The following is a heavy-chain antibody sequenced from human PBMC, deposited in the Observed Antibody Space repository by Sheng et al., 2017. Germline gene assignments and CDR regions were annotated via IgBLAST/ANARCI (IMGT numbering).Heavy chain of an antibody. CDR2: ISYDGSNK. CDR1: GFTFSSYA. D-gene: IGHD1-26*01. Sequence: QVQLVESGGGVVQPGRSLRLSCAASGFTFSSYAMHWVRQAPGKGLEWVAVISYDGSNKYYADSVKGRFTISRDNSKNTLYLQMNSLRAEDTAVYYCARVGWELLYYYYYMDVWGKGTTVTVSS. J-gene: IGHJ6*03. CDR3: ARVGWELLYYYYYMDV. V-gene: IGHV3-30-3*01.